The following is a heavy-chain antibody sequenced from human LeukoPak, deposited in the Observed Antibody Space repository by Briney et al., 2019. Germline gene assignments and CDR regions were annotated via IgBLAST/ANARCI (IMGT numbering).Heavy chain of an antibody. D-gene: IGHD5-12*01. V-gene: IGHV3-7*01. Sequence: GGSLRLSCAASGFTFSSYWMSWVRQAPGKGLEWVANIKQDGSEKYYVDSVKGRFTISRDNAKNSLYLQMNSLRAEDTAVYYCARGEAINIVATIGWFDPWGQGTLVTVSS. CDR2: IKQDGSEK. CDR3: ARGEAINIVATIGWFDP. CDR1: GFTFSSYW. J-gene: IGHJ5*02.